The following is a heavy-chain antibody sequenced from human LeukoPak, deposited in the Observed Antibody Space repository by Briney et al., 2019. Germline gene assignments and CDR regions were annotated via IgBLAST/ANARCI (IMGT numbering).Heavy chain of an antibody. CDR3: ARDSHQDPFDY. CDR1: GASISSAGYY. CDR2: IYHSGST. V-gene: IGHV4-30-2*01. Sequence: SETLSLTCTVSGASISSAGYYWSWIRQPPGRDLEWIGYIYHSGSTYYNPSLKSRVTISADWSKNQFSLKLSSVTAADTAVYYCARDSHQDPFDYWGQGTLVTVSS. J-gene: IGHJ4*02.